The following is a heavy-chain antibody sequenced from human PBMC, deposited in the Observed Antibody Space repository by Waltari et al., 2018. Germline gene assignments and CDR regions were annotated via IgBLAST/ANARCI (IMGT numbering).Heavy chain of an antibody. CDR3: ARVGGGYRPRAGPFDY. V-gene: IGHV3-30-3*01. CDR2: ISYDGSNK. Sequence: QVQLVESGGGVVQPGRSLRLSCAASGFTFSSYAMQWVRQAPGKGLEWVAVISYDGSNKYCADSVKCRFTISRDNSKNTLYLQMNSLRAEDTAVYYCARVGGGYRPRAGPFDYWGQGTLVTVSS. J-gene: IGHJ4*02. CDR1: GFTFSSYA. D-gene: IGHD5-18*01.